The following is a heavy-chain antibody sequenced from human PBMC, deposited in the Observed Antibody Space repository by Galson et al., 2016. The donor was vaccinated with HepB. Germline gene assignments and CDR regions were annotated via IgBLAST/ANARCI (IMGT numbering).Heavy chain of an antibody. CDR1: GGILSSYG. CDR3: ATDTWSYYDSSGYLSGYFDY. Sequence: SVKVSCKASGGILSSYGFTWARQAPGQGLEWVGRIIPMLGVANYAQKFQGRVTITADTFTSTTYMELGSLRSEDTAVYYCATDTWSYYDSSGYLSGYFDYWGQGTLVTVSS. D-gene: IGHD3-22*01. CDR2: IIPMLGVA. V-gene: IGHV1-69*04. J-gene: IGHJ4*02.